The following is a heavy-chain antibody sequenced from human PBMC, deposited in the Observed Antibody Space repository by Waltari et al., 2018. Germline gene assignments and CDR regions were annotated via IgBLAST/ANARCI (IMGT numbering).Heavy chain of an antibody. D-gene: IGHD3-22*01. V-gene: IGHV4-59*01. Sequence: QVQLQESGPGLVKPSETLSLTCTVSGGSISSYYWSWIRPPPGKGLEWIGYIYYSGSTNYNPSLKSRVTISVDTSKNQFSLKLSSVTAADTAVYYCAREGIDDSSGYLFDYWGQGTLVTVSS. CDR1: GGSISSYY. CDR2: IYYSGST. CDR3: AREGIDDSSGYLFDY. J-gene: IGHJ4*02.